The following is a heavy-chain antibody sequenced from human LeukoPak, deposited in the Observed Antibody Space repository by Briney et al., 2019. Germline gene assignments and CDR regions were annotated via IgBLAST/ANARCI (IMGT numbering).Heavy chain of an antibody. D-gene: IGHD3-3*01. Sequence: PSETLSLTCTVSGGSISSGGYYWSWIRQHPGKGLEWIGYIYYSGSTHYNPSLKSRVTISVDTSKNQFSLKLSSVTAADTAVYYCARDISPPSITIFPNYYYYYGMDVWGQGTTVTVSS. CDR3: ARDISPPSITIFPNYYYYYGMDV. CDR1: GGSISSGGYY. V-gene: IGHV4-31*03. CDR2: IYYSGST. J-gene: IGHJ6*02.